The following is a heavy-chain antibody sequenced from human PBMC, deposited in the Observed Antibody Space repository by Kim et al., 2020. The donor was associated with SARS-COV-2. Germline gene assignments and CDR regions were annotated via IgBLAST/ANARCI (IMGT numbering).Heavy chain of an antibody. CDR1: GYTFTDYA. J-gene: IGHJ5*02. CDR3: TRDKLGATNNWFDR. V-gene: IGHV7-4-1*02. Sequence: ASVKVSCRASGYTFTDYALNWVRQAPGQGLEWMGWINPSTGNATYAQGFRGRVVFSLDNSVSTVYLYISSLKAEDTALYYCTRDKLGATNNWFDRWGQGTVVTVSS. CDR2: INPSTGNA. D-gene: IGHD1-26*01.